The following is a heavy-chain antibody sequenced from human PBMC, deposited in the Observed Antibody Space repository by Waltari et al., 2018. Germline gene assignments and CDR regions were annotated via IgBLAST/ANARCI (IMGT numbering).Heavy chain of an antibody. CDR3: ARWGIAARLRSNWFDP. CDR1: GYSISSGYY. CDR2: IYHSGST. V-gene: IGHV4-38-2*01. D-gene: IGHD6-6*01. J-gene: IGHJ5*02. Sequence: QVQLQESGPGLVKPSETLSLTCAVSGYSISSGYYWGWIRQPPGKGLEWIGSIYHSGSTYYNPSLKSRVTISVDTSKNQFSLKLSSVTAADTAVYYCARWGIAARLRSNWFDPWGQGTLVTVSS.